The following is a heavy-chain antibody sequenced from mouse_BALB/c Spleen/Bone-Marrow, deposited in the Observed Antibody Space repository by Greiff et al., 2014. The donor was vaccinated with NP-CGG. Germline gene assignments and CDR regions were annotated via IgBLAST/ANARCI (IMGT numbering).Heavy chain of an antibody. Sequence: EVQLQQSGAELVKPGASVKLSCTASGFNIKDTYIHWVKQRPEQGLEWIGRIDPANGNTKYDPKFQGKATITTDTSSNTAYLQLSSLTSEDTAVHYCAQGYDWAMDYWGQGTSVTVSS. CDR1: GFNIKDTY. V-gene: IGHV14-3*02. CDR3: AQGYDWAMDY. J-gene: IGHJ4*01. D-gene: IGHD2-14*01. CDR2: IDPANGNT.